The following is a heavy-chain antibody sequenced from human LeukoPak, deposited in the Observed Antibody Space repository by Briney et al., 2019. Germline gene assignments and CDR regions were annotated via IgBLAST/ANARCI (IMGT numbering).Heavy chain of an antibody. J-gene: IGHJ5*02. CDR3: ARAYDFWSGYLYNWFDP. CDR2: ISAYNGNT. CDR1: GYTFTSYG. V-gene: IGHV1-18*01. D-gene: IGHD3-3*01. Sequence: ASVKVSSKASGYTFTSYGISWVRQAPGQGLEWMGWISAYNGNTNYAQKLQGRVTMTTDTSTSTAYMELRSLRSDDTAVYYCARAYDFWSGYLYNWFDPWGQGTLVTVSS.